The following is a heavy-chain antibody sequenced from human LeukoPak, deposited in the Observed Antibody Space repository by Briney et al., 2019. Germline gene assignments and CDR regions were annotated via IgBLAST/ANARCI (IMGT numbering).Heavy chain of an antibody. V-gene: IGHV4-61*02. CDR3: AREMTTIEGDYLDY. CDR1: GGSISSGSYY. D-gene: IGHD5-24*01. Sequence: KTSQTLSLTCTVSGGSISSGSYYWSWIRQPAGKGLEWIRRIYTSGSTNYNPSLKSRVTISVDTSKSQFSLKLSSVTAADTAVYYCAREMTTIEGDYLDYWGQGTLVTVSS. CDR2: IYTSGST. J-gene: IGHJ4*02.